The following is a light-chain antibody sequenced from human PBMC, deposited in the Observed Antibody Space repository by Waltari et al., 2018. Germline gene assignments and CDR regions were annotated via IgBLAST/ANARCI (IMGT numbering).Light chain of an antibody. CDR2: LGS. CDR1: QSPLHSSGYNY. Sequence: DIVMTQSPLSLPVTPGEPASISCRSSQSPLHSSGYNYVDWYLQKPGQSPQLLIYLGSNRAAEVPDRFSGSGSGTDFTLKISRVETEDVGVYYCMQVLEIVFTFSPGTKVDIK. V-gene: IGKV2-28*01. CDR3: MQVLEIVFT. J-gene: IGKJ3*01.